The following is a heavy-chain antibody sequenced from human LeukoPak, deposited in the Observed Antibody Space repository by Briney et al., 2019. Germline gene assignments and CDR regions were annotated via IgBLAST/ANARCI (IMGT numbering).Heavy chain of an antibody. CDR1: GGTFSSYA. CDR3: ARHESGSENSNNWFDP. V-gene: IGHV1-69*13. CDR2: IIPIFGTA. D-gene: IGHD1-14*01. Sequence: ASVKVSCKASGGTFSSYAISWVRQAPGQGLEWMGGIIPIFGTANYAQKFQGRVTITADESTSTAYMELSSLRSEDTAVYYCARHESGSENSNNWFDPWGQGTLVTVSS. J-gene: IGHJ5*02.